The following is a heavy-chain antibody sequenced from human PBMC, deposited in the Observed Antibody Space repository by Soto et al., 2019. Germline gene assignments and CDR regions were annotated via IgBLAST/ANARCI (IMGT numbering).Heavy chain of an antibody. J-gene: IGHJ6*02. CDR2: IIPIFGTA. V-gene: IGHV1-69*13. CDR1: GGTFSSYA. D-gene: IGHD1-26*01. CDR3: ARTNRREDYYYYYGMDV. Sequence: EASVKVSCKASGGTFSSYAISWVRQAPGQGLEWMGGIIPIFGTANYAQKFQGRVTITADESTSTAYMELSSLRSEDTAVYYCARTNRREDYYYYYGMDVWGQGTTVTVSS.